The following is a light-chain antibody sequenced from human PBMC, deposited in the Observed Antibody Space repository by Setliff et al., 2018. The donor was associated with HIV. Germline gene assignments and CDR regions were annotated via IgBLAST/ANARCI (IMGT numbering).Light chain of an antibody. CDR3: QSYDNRLSEEV. V-gene: IGLV1-40*01. CDR1: NSNIGAGYD. Sequence: QSVLTQPPSVSGAPGQRVTISCTGSNSNIGAGYDVHWYQQLPGTAPKLLMYGKGNRPSGVPDRFSDSKSGTSASLAITGLQAEDEADYYCQSYDNRLSEEVFGTGTKVTVL. CDR2: GKG. J-gene: IGLJ1*01.